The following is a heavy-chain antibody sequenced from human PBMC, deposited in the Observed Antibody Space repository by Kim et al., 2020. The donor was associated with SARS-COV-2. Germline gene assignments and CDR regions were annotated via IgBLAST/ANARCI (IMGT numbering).Heavy chain of an antibody. D-gene: IGHD3-9*01. CDR1: VYTFATDG. Sequence: ASVKVSCKPSVYTFATDGISWVRQAPGQGLEWMGWISVHDGSTKYAQKFQGRVTMTTDTSTSSAYMELRSLRSDDTAVYFCAREGQEDWLFHHGLDVWGQGTTVTVSS. J-gene: IGHJ6*02. CDR2: ISVHDGST. V-gene: IGHV1-18*01. CDR3: AREGQEDWLFHHGLDV.